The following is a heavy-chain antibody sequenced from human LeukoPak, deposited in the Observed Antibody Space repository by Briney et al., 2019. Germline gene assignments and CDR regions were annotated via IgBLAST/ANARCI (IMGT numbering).Heavy chain of an antibody. Sequence: GGSLRLSCAASGFTFSSYSMNWVRQAPGKGLEWVSYISSSSSTIYYADSVKGRFTISRDNSKNTLYLQLNSLRVEDTAVYYCATSIVGFTYDEHFQHWGQGTLVTVSS. CDR1: GFTFSSYS. V-gene: IGHV3-48*01. CDR2: ISSSSSTI. J-gene: IGHJ1*01. D-gene: IGHD1-26*01. CDR3: ATSIVGFTYDEHFQH.